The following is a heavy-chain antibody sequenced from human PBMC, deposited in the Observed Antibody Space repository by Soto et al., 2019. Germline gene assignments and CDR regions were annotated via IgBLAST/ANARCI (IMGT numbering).Heavy chain of an antibody. CDR1: GFTFSSYG. CDR3: AKDHRFAEEFYYGSGSPSGPGAY. J-gene: IGHJ4*02. D-gene: IGHD3-10*01. Sequence: GGSLRLSCAASGFTFSSYGMHWVRQAPGKGLEWVAVISYDGSNKYYADSVKGRFTISRDNSKNTLYLQMNSLRAEDTAVYYCAKDHRFAEEFYYGSGSPSGPGAYWGQGTLVPVSS. CDR2: ISYDGSNK. V-gene: IGHV3-30*18.